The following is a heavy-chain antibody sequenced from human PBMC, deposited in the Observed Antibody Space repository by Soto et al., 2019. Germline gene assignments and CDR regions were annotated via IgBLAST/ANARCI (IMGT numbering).Heavy chain of an antibody. D-gene: IGHD2-15*01. CDR2: INTYNGAT. Sequence: QVQLVQSGAEVKKPGASVKVSCKASGYTLTTYGITWVRQAPGQGLEWVGWINTYNGATNYAQNLQGRVTMTTDTARNTAYLELRGLRSDDSAVYFCARYCRGVRCHRGVPDYWGQGTLVTVSS. CDR1: GYTLTTYG. J-gene: IGHJ4*02. CDR3: ARYCRGVRCHRGVPDY. V-gene: IGHV1-18*01.